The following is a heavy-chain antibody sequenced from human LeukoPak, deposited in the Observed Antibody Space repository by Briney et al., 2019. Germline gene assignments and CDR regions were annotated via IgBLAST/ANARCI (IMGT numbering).Heavy chain of an antibody. CDR2: IYTSGST. V-gene: IGHV4-4*07. D-gene: IGHD3-3*01. J-gene: IGHJ6*03. Sequence: SETLSLTCTVSGGSISSYYWSWIRQPAGKGLEWIGRIYTSGSTNYNPSLKSRVTMSVDTSKNQFSLKLSSVTAAGTAVYYCARETMAYYDFWSDKNYYYYMDVWGKGTTVTVSS. CDR1: GGSISSYY. CDR3: ARETMAYYDFWSDKNYYYYMDV.